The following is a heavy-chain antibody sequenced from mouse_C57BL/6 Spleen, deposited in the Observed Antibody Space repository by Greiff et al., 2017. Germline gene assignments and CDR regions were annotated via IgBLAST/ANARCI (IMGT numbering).Heavy chain of an antibody. D-gene: IGHD4-1*01. CDR3: FSNWDYYFDY. CDR1: GYTFTSYW. J-gene: IGHJ2*01. CDR2: IHPNSGST. Sequence: VQLQQPGAELVKPGASVKLSCKASGYTFTSYWMHWVKQRPGQGLEWIGMIHPNSGSTNYNEKFKSKATLTVDKSSSTAYMQLSSLTSEDSAVYYCFSNWDYYFDYWGQGTTLTVSS. V-gene: IGHV1-64*01.